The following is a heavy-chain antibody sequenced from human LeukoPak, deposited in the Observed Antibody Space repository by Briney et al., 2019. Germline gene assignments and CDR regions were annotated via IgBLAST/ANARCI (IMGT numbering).Heavy chain of an antibody. CDR1: GCSVSSYY. J-gene: IGHJ5*02. CDR2: ISTSGST. V-gene: IGHV4-4*07. Sequence: SSETLSLTCTVSGCSVSSYYWSWIRQPAGKGLEWIGRISTSGSTNYNPSLKSRVTMSVDTSKNQFSLKLSSVTAADTAVYYCARDTYKYSSSLGWFDPWGQGTLVTVSS. CDR3: ARDTYKYSSSLGWFDP. D-gene: IGHD6-13*01.